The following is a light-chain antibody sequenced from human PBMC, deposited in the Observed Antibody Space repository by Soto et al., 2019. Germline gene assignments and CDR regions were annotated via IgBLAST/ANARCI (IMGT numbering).Light chain of an antibody. CDR3: QQYSSLWT. CDR2: GAS. V-gene: IGKV3-20*01. Sequence: ETLLTQSPGTLSLSPGERATLSCRASESLRNNYLAWYQQKPGQAPRLLIYGASSRATGTPDRFSGSGSGTDFALSISRLEPEDFAVYYCQQYSSLWTFGQGTKVDIK. J-gene: IGKJ1*01. CDR1: ESLRNNY.